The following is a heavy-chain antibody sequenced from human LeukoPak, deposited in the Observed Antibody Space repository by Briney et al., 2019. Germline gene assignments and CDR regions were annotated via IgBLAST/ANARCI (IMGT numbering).Heavy chain of an antibody. CDR2: INPNSGGT. Sequence: ASVKVSCKASGYTFTGYYMHWVRQAPGQGLEWMGWINPNSGGTNYAQKFQGRVTMTRDTSISTAYMELSRLRSDDTAVYYCARDREEYCSGGSCQAFDIWGQGTLVTVSS. J-gene: IGHJ3*02. CDR1: GYTFTGYY. D-gene: IGHD2-15*01. V-gene: IGHV1-2*02. CDR3: ARDREEYCSGGSCQAFDI.